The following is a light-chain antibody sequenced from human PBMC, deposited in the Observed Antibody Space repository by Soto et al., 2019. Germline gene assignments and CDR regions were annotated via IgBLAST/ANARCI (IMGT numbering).Light chain of an antibody. CDR2: DAS. Sequence: DIQMTQSPSTLSASVGDRVTITCRASQSLNSLLAWYQQKPGRAPKLLIYDASTLESGVPSRFSGSGSGTELTLPSSSRQTDDVATSYCQQYNSYSSWTFDQGTKVEIK. V-gene: IGKV1-5*01. CDR1: QSLNSL. CDR3: QQYNSYSSWT. J-gene: IGKJ1*01.